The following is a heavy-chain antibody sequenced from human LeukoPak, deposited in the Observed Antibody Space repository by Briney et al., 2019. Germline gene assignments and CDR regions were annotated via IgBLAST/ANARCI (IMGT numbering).Heavy chain of an antibody. D-gene: IGHD5-12*01. CDR2: INPDGSRT. J-gene: IGHJ4*02. CDR3: ARDYEIY. CDR1: GFTFSSNW. V-gene: IGHV3-74*01. Sequence: PGGSLRLSCAASGFTFSSNWMHWVRQGPGKGLVWVSRINPDGSRTDYAESVKGRFTISRDNAKDSLYLQMNSLRAEDTAVYYCARDYEIYWGQGTLVTVSS.